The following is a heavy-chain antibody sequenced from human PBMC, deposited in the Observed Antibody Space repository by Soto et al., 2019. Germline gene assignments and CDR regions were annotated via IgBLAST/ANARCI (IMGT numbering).Heavy chain of an antibody. Sequence: QVQLVQSGAEVKKPGSSEKVSCKASGGTFSSYTISWVRQAPGQGLEWMGRIIPILGIANYAQKFQGRVTITADKSTSTAYMELSSLRSEDTAVYYCARDEVEMATISVYWGQGTLVTVSS. CDR3: ARDEVEMATISVY. J-gene: IGHJ4*02. CDR2: IIPILGIA. CDR1: GGTFSSYT. D-gene: IGHD5-12*01. V-gene: IGHV1-69*08.